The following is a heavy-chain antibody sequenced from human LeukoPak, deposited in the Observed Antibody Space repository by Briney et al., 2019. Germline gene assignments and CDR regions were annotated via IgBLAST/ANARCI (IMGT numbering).Heavy chain of an antibody. V-gene: IGHV3-33*08. CDR2: IWYDGSDK. CDR3: ASSSGWYLSSDY. Sequence: GGSLRLSCAASGFTFSNAWMHWVRQAPGKGLEWVAVIWYDGSDKYHADSVKGRFTIFRDSSKNMLYLQMNSLRAEDTAVYYCASSSGWYLSSDYWGQGTLVTVSS. CDR1: GFTFSNAW. D-gene: IGHD6-19*01. J-gene: IGHJ4*02.